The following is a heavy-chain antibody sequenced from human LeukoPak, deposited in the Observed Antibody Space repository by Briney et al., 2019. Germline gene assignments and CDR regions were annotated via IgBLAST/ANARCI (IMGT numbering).Heavy chain of an antibody. CDR3: AKEGYDFWSGYYRLFDY. CDR2: IDGSGGRP. Sequence: GGSLRLSCAASGFTLSKCAMNWVRQAPGKGLEWVSGIDGSGGRPPSADSVKGRFTISRDISKNTLYLQMNSLRAEDTAVYYCAKEGYDFWSGYYRLFDYWGQGTLVTVSS. D-gene: IGHD3-3*01. J-gene: IGHJ4*02. CDR1: GFTLSKCA. V-gene: IGHV3-23*01.